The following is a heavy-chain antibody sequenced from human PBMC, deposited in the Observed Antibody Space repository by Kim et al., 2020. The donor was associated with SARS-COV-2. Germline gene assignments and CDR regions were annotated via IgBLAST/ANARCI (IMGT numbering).Heavy chain of an antibody. CDR2: ISYDGSNK. Sequence: GGSLRLSCAASGFSFSSYAMHWVRQAPGKGLEWVAVISYDGSNKYYADSVKGRFTISRDNSKNTLYLQMNSLRAEDTAVYYCARDRVLLWFGELPKAYYYYYYGMDVWGQGTTVTVSS. CDR1: GFSFSSYA. V-gene: IGHV3-30*04. D-gene: IGHD3-10*01. CDR3: ARDRVLLWFGELPKAYYYYYYGMDV. J-gene: IGHJ6*02.